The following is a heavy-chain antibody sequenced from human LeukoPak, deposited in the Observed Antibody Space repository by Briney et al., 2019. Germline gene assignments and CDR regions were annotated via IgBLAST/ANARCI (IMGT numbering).Heavy chain of an antibody. V-gene: IGHV1-69*05. CDR3: ASRKVWSGYHTPLYFDY. CDR1: GGTFSSYA. D-gene: IGHD3-3*01. CDR2: IIPIFGTA. J-gene: IGHJ4*02. Sequence: SVKVSCKASGGTFSSYAISWVRQAPGQGLEWMGGIIPIFGTANYAQKSQGRVTITTDESTSTAYMELSSLRSEDTAVYYCASRKVWSGYHTPLYFDYWGQGTLVTVSS.